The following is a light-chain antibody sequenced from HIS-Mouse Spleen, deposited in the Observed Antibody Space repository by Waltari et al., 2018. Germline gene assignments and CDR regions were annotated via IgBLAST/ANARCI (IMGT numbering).Light chain of an antibody. CDR2: GAS. CDR3: QQYGSSPPWT. V-gene: IGKV3-20*01. CDR1: QSVSSSY. J-gene: IGKJ1*01. Sequence: EMVLTQSPGTLSVSPGERATLSCRASQSVSSSYLAWYQQKPGQAPRLLIYGASSRATGIPDRFSGSGSGTDFTLTISRLEPEDFAVYYCQQYGSSPPWTFGQGTKVEIK.